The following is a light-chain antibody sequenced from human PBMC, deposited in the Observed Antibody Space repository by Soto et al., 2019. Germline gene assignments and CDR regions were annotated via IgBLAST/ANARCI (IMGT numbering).Light chain of an antibody. J-gene: IGKJ1*01. CDR2: AAS. CDR3: QQSYSTPPT. V-gene: IGKV1-39*01. Sequence: DIPMTQSPSSLSASVGDRVTITCRTSQTIIIYLNWYQQKPGKAPKLLIYAASSLQSGVPSRFSGSGSGTDFTLAISRLQPEDFATYYCQQSYSTPPTFGQGTKVEIK. CDR1: QTIIIY.